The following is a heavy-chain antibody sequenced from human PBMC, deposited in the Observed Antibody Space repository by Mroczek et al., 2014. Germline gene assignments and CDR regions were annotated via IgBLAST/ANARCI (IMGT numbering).Heavy chain of an antibody. V-gene: IGHV4-61*02. CDR3: ASSVHSSGWRTMNWFDP. D-gene: IGHD6-19*01. Sequence: QVQLQESGPGLVKPSQTLSLTCTVSGGSISSGSYYWSWIRQPAGKGLEWIGRIYTSGSTNYNPSLKSRVTISVDTSKNQFSLKLSSVTAADTAVYYCASSVHSSGWRTMNWFDPVGPGNPGHRLL. CDR2: IYTSGST. CDR1: GGSISSGSYY. J-gene: IGHJ5*02.